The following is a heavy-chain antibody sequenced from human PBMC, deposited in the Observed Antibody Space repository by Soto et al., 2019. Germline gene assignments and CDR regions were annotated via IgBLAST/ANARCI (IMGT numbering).Heavy chain of an antibody. CDR3: ARESVEKVSDY. V-gene: IGHV1-18*01. D-gene: IGHD3-3*01. Sequence: QVQLVQSGAEVKKPGASVKVSCKASGYTFTSYGISWVRQAPGQGLEWMGWISAYNGNTNYAQKLQGRVTMTTDTHTSTSCLELRYLRSDETAVYNCARESVEKVSDYWTQGALVTVSS. CDR1: GYTFTSYG. J-gene: IGHJ4*02. CDR2: ISAYNGNT.